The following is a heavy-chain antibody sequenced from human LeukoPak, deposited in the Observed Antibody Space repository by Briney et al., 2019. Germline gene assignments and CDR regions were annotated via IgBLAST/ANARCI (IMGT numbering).Heavy chain of an antibody. J-gene: IGHJ5*02. CDR1: GFTFSSYE. CDR3: AKERQKIYYYVVWFDP. CDR2: ISSSGSTI. Sequence: GGSLRLSCAASGFTFSSYEMNWVRQAPGKGLEWVSYISSSGSTIYYADSVKGRFTISRDNSKNTLYLQMNSLRAEDTAVYYCAKERQKIYYYVVWFDPWGQGTLVTVSS. V-gene: IGHV3-48*03. D-gene: IGHD3-10*02.